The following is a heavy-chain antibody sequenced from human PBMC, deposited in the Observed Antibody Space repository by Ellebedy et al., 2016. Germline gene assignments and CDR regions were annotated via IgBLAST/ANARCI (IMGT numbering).Heavy chain of an antibody. CDR3: ARGGLVGATHYYYMDV. CDR2: IYHSGST. V-gene: IGHV4-4*02. J-gene: IGHJ6*03. Sequence: GSLRLXXDVSGGSISSSNWWTWVRQPPGKGLEWIGEIYHSGSTNYSPSLKSRVTISVDKSKNQFSLKLNSVTAADTAVYYCARGGLVGATHYYYMDVWGKGTTVTVSS. D-gene: IGHD1-26*01. CDR1: GGSISSSNW.